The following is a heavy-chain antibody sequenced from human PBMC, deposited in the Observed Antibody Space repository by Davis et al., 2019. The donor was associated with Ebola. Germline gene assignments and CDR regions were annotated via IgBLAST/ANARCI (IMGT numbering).Heavy chain of an antibody. CDR3: ARLYCSSTSCYTRRGWFDP. Sequence: SETLSLTCAVYGESFSGYYWSWIRQPPGKGLEWIGDINHSGSTNYNSSLKSRVTISVDTSKNQFSLKLSSVTAADTAVYYCARLYCSSTSCYTRRGWFDPWGQGTLVTVSS. CDR1: GESFSGYY. V-gene: IGHV4-34*01. CDR2: INHSGST. D-gene: IGHD2-2*02. J-gene: IGHJ5*02.